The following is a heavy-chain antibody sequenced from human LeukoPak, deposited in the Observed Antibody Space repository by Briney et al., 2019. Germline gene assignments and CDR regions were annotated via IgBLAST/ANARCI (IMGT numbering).Heavy chain of an antibody. D-gene: IGHD3-10*01. CDR2: ITWNSDTI. J-gene: IGHJ4*02. CDR3: AKDSDYYGSGSLDFDY. Sequence: GGSLRLSCAASGFTFDDYAMHWVRQAPGKGLEWVSGITWNSDTIGYADSVKGRFTISRDNAKNSLYLQMNSLRAEDTALYYCAKDSDYYGSGSLDFDYWGQGTLVTVSS. CDR1: GFTFDDYA. V-gene: IGHV3-9*01.